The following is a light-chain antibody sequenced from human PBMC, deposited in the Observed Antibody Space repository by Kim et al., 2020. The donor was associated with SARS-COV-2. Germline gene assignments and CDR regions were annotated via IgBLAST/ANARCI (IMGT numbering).Light chain of an antibody. CDR2: QDS. J-gene: IGLJ2*01. CDR3: QAWDSSTDVV. CDR1: KVGDKY. V-gene: IGLV3-1*01. Sequence: PGQTASITCSGDKVGDKYACWYQQKPGQSPVLVIYQDSKRPSGIPERFSGSNSGNTATLTISGTQAMDEADYYCQAWDSSTDVVFGGGTQLTVL.